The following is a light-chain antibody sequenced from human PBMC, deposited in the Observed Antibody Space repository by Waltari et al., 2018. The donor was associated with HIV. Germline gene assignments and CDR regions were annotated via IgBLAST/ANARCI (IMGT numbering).Light chain of an antibody. CDR3: GTWNSKVNIVA. CDR1: NFSIGDIY. V-gene: IGLV1-51*01. Sequence: QSVLTQPPSVSAAPGQKVNISCSGSNFSIGDIYISWSHQSPRTAPKPIIYDKYKRPSGIPDRFSASTSRTSATLGITGLQTGDDADYYCGTWNSKVNIVAFGGGTKLTVL. J-gene: IGLJ2*01. CDR2: DKY.